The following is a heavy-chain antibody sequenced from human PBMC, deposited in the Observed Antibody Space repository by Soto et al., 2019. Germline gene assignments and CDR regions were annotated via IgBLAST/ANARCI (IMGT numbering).Heavy chain of an antibody. CDR1: GGTFSSYA. D-gene: IGHD2-15*01. Sequence: GASVKVSCKASGGTFSSYAISWVRQAPGQGLEWMGGIIPIFGTANYAQKFQGRVTITADESTSTAYMELSSLRSEDTAVYYCASQQTDCSGGSCYSHYRSWYFHLWGRGTLVTLSS. CDR2: IIPIFGTA. CDR3: ASQQTDCSGGSCYSHYRSWYFHL. V-gene: IGHV1-69*13. J-gene: IGHJ2*01.